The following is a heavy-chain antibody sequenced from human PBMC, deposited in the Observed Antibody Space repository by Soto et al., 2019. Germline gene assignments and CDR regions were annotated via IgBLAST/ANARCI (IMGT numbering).Heavy chain of an antibody. D-gene: IGHD3-3*01. V-gene: IGHV4-4*07. J-gene: IGHJ6*02. CDR2: IYTSGST. CDR3: ARDYDFWSGYYTPPHYYYYYYGMDV. Sequence: SETLSLTCTVPGGSISSYYWSWIRQPAGKGLEWIGRIYTSGSTNYNPSLKSRVTMSVDTSKNQFSLKLSSVTAADTAVYYCARDYDFWSGYYTPPHYYYYYYGMDVWGQGTTVTVSS. CDR1: GGSISSYY.